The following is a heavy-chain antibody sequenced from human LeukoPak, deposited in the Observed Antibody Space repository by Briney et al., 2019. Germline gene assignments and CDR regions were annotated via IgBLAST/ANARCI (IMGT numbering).Heavy chain of an antibody. CDR1: GFTFSSYA. V-gene: IGHV3-7*01. Sequence: GGSLRLSCAASGFTFSSYAMSWVRQAPGKGLEWVANIKQDGSEKYYVDSVKGRFTISRDNAKNSLYLQMNSLRAEDTAVYYCARGTRWLQLGYWGQGTLVTVSS. CDR2: IKQDGSEK. J-gene: IGHJ4*02. CDR3: ARGTRWLQLGY. D-gene: IGHD5-24*01.